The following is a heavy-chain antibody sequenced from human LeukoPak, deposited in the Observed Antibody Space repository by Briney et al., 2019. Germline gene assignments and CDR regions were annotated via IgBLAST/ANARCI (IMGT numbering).Heavy chain of an antibody. D-gene: IGHD1-26*01. CDR3: ARGYSGSYYTFDI. CDR2: IISGGSTI. V-gene: IGHV3-11*01. CDR1: GFTFSDYY. J-gene: IGHJ3*02. Sequence: GGSLRLSCAASGFTFSDYYMSWIRQAPEKGREWVSYIISGGSTIYYADSVKGRFTISRYNAKNSLYLQMNSLRSEDTAVYYCARGYSGSYYTFDIWGQGTLVTVSS.